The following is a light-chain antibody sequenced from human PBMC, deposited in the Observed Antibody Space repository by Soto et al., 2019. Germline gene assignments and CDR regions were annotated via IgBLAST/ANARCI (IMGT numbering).Light chain of an antibody. V-gene: IGLV2-14*01. CDR2: EVS. CDR1: SSDVGGYNY. Sequence: QSVLTQPASVSGSPGQSITISCTGTSSDVGGYNYVSWYQQYPGKAPKLMIYEVSNRPSGVSNRFSGSKSGNTASLTISGLQAEDEADYYCSSYTSSGTLHVFGNGTKGTVL. J-gene: IGLJ1*01. CDR3: SSYTSSGTLHV.